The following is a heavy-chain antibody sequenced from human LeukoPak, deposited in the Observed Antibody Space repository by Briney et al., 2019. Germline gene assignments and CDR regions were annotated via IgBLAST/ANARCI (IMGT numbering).Heavy chain of an antibody. V-gene: IGHV1-46*01. CDR2: INPSGGST. CDR1: GYTFTSYY. J-gene: IGHJ4*02. D-gene: IGHD4-17*01. Sequence: ASVKVSCKASGYTFTSYYVHWVRQAPGQGLEWVGTINPSGGSTRYAQKFQGRVTMTRVTSTSTVYMELYSLRSEDTAVHYCARSYDYGDHFDYWGQGTLVTVSS. CDR3: ARSYDYGDHFDY.